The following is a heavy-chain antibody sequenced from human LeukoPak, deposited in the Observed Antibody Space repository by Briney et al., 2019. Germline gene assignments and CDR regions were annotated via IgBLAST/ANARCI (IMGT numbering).Heavy chain of an antibody. D-gene: IGHD2-2*01. Sequence: PSQTLSLTSNVPGGSLSSASYYWSSIRQPAGKGLEWIGRIYTSGSTTYNPSLKSRVTISVDTSKNQFSLKLSSVTAADTAVYYCARGSGYWSSTSCPSVWFDPWGQGTLVTVSS. V-gene: IGHV4-61*02. CDR1: GGSLSSASYY. CDR2: IYTSGST. CDR3: ARGSGYWSSTSCPSVWFDP. J-gene: IGHJ5*02.